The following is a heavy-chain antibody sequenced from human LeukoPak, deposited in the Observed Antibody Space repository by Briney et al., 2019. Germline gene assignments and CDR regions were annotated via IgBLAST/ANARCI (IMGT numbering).Heavy chain of an antibody. D-gene: IGHD4-11*01. CDR2: ISGSGGST. Sequence: GRSLRLSCAASGFTFSSYAMSWVRQAPGKGLEWVSAISGSGGSTYYADSVKGRFTISRDNSKNTLYLQMNSLRAEDTAVYYCAKGSGSNYRGSWFDPWGREPWSPSPQ. CDR1: GFTFSSYA. J-gene: IGHJ5*02. V-gene: IGHV3-23*01. CDR3: AKGSGSNYRGSWFDP.